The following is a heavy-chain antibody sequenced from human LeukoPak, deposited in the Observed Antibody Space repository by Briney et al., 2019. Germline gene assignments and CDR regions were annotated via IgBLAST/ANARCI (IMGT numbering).Heavy chain of an antibody. CDR3: AKGLSPKIAAACTIDY. J-gene: IGHJ4*02. Sequence: GGSLRLSCAASGFTFSSYAMTWVRQAPGKGLEWVSVISGSGGSTYYADSVKGRFTISRDNSKNTLYLQMNSLRAEDTAVYYCAKGLSPKIAAACTIDYWGQGTLVTVSS. CDR1: GFTFSSYA. V-gene: IGHV3-23*01. D-gene: IGHD6-13*01. CDR2: ISGSGGST.